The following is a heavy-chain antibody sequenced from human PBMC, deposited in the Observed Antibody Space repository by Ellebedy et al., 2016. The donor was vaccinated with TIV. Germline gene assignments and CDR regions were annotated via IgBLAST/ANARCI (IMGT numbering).Heavy chain of an antibody. Sequence: MPSETLSLTCTVSGGSFSIYYWGWIRQPPGKGLEWIGSIYYSGSTYYNPTLKSRVTISVDTSKNQFSLKLRSVTAADTAVYYCARRYNYGPNGFDAWGQGTLVTVSS. V-gene: IGHV4-39*01. CDR2: IYYSGST. J-gene: IGHJ5*02. CDR3: ARRYNYGPNGFDA. CDR1: GGSFSIYY. D-gene: IGHD5-18*01.